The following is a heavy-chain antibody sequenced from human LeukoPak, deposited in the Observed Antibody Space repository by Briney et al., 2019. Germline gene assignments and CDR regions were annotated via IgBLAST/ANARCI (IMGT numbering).Heavy chain of an antibody. D-gene: IGHD4-23*01. Sequence: GGSLRLSCAASGFTFSSYGIHWVRQAPGKGLEWVAVIWYDGSDEYYTDSVKGRFTIFRDNSKNTLYLQMNSLRAEDTAIYYCARGTTVATLYSFDYWGQGALVTVSS. J-gene: IGHJ4*02. CDR1: GFTFSSYG. CDR3: ARGTTVATLYSFDY. CDR2: IWYDGSDE. V-gene: IGHV3-33*01.